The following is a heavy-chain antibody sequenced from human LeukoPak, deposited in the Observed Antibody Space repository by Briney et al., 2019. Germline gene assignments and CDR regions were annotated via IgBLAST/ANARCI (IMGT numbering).Heavy chain of an antibody. J-gene: IGHJ4*02. V-gene: IGHV3-30*02. D-gene: IGHD6-6*01. CDR3: AKDRGSSSYEFDY. Sequence: HSGGSLRLSSAASGFTFSSYGMHWVRQAPGKGLEWVAFIRYDGSNKYYADSVKGRFTISRDNSKNTLYLQMNSLRAEDTAVYYCAKDRGSSSYEFDYWGQGTLVTVSS. CDR1: GFTFSSYG. CDR2: IRYDGSNK.